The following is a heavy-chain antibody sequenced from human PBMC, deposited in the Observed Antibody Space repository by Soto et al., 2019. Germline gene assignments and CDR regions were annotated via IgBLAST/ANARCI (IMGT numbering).Heavy chain of an antibody. Sequence: PSETLSLTCTVSGDSISSGSYWGWIRQPPGEGPEWIASIYHGGTTFYNPSLESRISISVDTSKNQFSLRLTSVTAADTATYYCARVHVMVVAGSTFDYWGPGTLVTVSS. CDR3: ARVHVMVVAGSTFDY. CDR2: IYHGGTT. V-gene: IGHV4-38-2*02. D-gene: IGHD6-19*01. CDR1: GDSISSGSY. J-gene: IGHJ4*03.